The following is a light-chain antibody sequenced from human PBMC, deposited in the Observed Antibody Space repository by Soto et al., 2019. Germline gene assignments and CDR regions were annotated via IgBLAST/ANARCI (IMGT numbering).Light chain of an antibody. CDR3: QQYNSYSPT. J-gene: IGKJ4*01. V-gene: IGKV1-5*01. CDR2: DAS. CDR1: QSISSW. Sequence: DLQMTQSPSTLSASVGDRVTITCRASQSISSWLAWYQQKPGKAPKLLIYDASSLESGVPSRLSGSGSGTEFTLTIRSLQPDDFATYYCQQYNSYSPTFGGGTKVEIK.